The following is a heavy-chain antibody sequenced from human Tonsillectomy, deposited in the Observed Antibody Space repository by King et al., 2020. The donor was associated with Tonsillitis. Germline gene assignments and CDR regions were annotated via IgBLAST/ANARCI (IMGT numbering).Heavy chain of an antibody. Sequence: QLVQSGAEVKKPGESLKISCKGSGYSFSNYWIGWVRQMPGKGLEWMGIIYPSDSDTRYTPSFRGQVTFSAHKSISTAYLQWSSLKASDIAMYYCARVGAYCGGDCHSSLDAFDVWGQGTKVTVSS. J-gene: IGHJ3*01. CDR3: ARVGAYCGGDCHSSLDAFDV. V-gene: IGHV5-51*01. CDR2: IYPSDSDT. CDR1: GYSFSNYW. D-gene: IGHD2-21*02.